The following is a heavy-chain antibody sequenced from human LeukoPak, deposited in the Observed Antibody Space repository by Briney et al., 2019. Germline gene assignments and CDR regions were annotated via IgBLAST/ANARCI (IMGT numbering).Heavy chain of an antibody. J-gene: IGHJ4*02. CDR2: VYTSGST. CDR3: ARDVGTCPYIFDY. Sequence: PSETLSFTCTVSGGSTSSYYWSWLRQPAGKGLEWIGRVYTSGSTNYNPSLKSRVTMSVDTSKNQFSRNLTSVTAADTAVYYCARDVGTCPYIFDYWGQGILVTVSS. V-gene: IGHV4-4*07. D-gene: IGHD1-26*01. CDR1: GGSTSSYY.